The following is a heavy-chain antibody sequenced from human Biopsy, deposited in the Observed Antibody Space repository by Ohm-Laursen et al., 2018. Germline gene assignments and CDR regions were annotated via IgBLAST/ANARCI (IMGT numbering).Heavy chain of an antibody. Sequence: SLRLSCAASGFTFSNYEMNWVRQAPGKGLEWVAGLTWNSGTIAYAGSVGGRFTISRDNAKNSLYLQMNNLTSEDTALYYCVRSLRNYDFLDSWGQGTLVSVSS. V-gene: IGHV3-9*01. D-gene: IGHD3-16*01. CDR1: GFTFSNYE. CDR2: LTWNSGTI. CDR3: VRSLRNYDFLDS. J-gene: IGHJ4*02.